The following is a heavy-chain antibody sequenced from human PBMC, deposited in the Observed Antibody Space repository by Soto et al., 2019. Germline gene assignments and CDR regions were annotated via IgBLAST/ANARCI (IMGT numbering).Heavy chain of an antibody. J-gene: IGHJ5*02. CDR2: INHSGST. D-gene: IGHD3-22*01. Sequence: QVQLQPWGAGLLKPSETLSLTCAVYGGSFSGYYWSWIRQPPGKGLEWIGEINHSGSTNYNPSLKGRVTISVDTSKNQFSLKLSSVTAADTAVYYCASMIVPSPRGSGLNWFDPWGQGTLVTVSS. V-gene: IGHV4-34*01. CDR1: GGSFSGYY. CDR3: ASMIVPSPRGSGLNWFDP.